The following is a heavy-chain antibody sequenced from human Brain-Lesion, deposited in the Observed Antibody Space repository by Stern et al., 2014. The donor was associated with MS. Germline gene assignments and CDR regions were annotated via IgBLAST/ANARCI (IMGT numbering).Heavy chain of an antibody. CDR2: INTNTGGT. J-gene: IGHJ6*02. V-gene: IGHV1-2*02. CDR3: ARDQRGITIFGVVTDYYYLGMDV. CDR1: GFTFTGYY. D-gene: IGHD3-3*01. Sequence: VQLVESGGEVMKPGASLRVSCTTSGFTFTGYYIHWVRQAPGQGLEWMSWINTNTGGTKYAQKFQGRVSMNRDTSISTAYVELSSLTSDDTAVYYCARDQRGITIFGVVTDYYYLGMDVWGQGTTVTVSS.